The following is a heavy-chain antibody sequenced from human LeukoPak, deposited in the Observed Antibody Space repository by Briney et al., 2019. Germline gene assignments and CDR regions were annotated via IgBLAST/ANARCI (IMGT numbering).Heavy chain of an antibody. CDR3: ARVSHYYDSSGYYYVRAFDI. V-gene: IGHV4-4*07. J-gene: IGHJ3*02. D-gene: IGHD3-22*01. Sequence: SETLSLTCTVSGGSISSYYWSWIRQPAGKGLEWIGRISTSGSTNYNPSLKSRVTMSVDTSNNQFSLKLSSVTAADTAVYYCARVSHYYDSSGYYYVRAFDIWGQGTMVTVSS. CDR1: GGSISSYY. CDR2: ISTSGST.